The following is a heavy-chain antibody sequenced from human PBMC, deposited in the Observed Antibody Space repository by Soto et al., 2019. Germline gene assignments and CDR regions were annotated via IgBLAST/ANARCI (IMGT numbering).Heavy chain of an antibody. D-gene: IGHD3-22*01. V-gene: IGHV3-11*01. CDR1: GFTFSDYY. Sequence: QVQLVESGGGLVKPGGSLRLSCAASGFTFSDYYMTWIRQSPGKGLEWVSYIRSSGSTIYNADSVKGRFTISRDNAKNSLYLQMNSLRAEDTAVYYCAREDDSSGYYFDFWGQGTLVTVSS. J-gene: IGHJ4*02. CDR2: IRSSGSTI. CDR3: AREDDSSGYYFDF.